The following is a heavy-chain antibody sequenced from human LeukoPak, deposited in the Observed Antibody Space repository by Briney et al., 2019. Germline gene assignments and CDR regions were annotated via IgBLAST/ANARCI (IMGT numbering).Heavy chain of an antibody. Sequence: ASVKVSCKASGGTFSSYAISWVRQAPGQGLEWMGGIIPIFGTANYAQKFQGRVTITADESTSTAYMELSSLRSEDTAVYYCTRESGSYHGNDYWGQGTLVTVSS. CDR1: GGTFSSYA. CDR3: TRESGSYHGNDY. CDR2: IIPIFGTA. J-gene: IGHJ4*02. V-gene: IGHV1-69*13. D-gene: IGHD1-26*01.